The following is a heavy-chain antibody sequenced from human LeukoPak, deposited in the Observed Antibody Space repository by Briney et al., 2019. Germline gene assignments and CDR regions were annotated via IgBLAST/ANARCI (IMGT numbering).Heavy chain of an antibody. V-gene: IGHV3-74*01. CDR1: GFTFSNYW. CDR2: INSDGSST. J-gene: IGHJ6*03. D-gene: IGHD1-26*01. CDR3: ARVSSGSYFGYYYYYMDV. Sequence: GGSLRLSCAASGFTFSNYWMHWVRQAPGKGLVWVSRINSDGSSTSYADSVKGRFTISRDNAKNTLYLQMNSLRAEDTAVYYCARVSSGSYFGYYYYYMDVWGKGTTVAVSS.